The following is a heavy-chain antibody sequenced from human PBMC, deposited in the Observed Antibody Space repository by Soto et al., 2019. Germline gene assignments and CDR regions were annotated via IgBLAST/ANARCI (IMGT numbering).Heavy chain of an antibody. CDR2: INPSGGST. CDR1: GYTFTSYY. CDR3: ARDRKYYYDSSGYSFDY. D-gene: IGHD3-22*01. J-gene: IGHJ4*02. V-gene: IGHV1-46*01. Sequence: GASVKVSCKASGYTFTSYYMHWVRQAPGQGLEWMGIINPSGGSTSYAQKFQGRVAMTRDTSTSTVYMELSSLRSEDTAVYYCARDRKYYYDSSGYSFDYWGQGTLVTVSS.